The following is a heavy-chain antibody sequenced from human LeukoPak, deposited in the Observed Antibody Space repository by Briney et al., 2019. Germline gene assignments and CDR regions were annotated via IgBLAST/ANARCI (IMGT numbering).Heavy chain of an antibody. Sequence: PSETLSLTCSVSGDSISSFYWNWIRQPPGRGLEWIGNIHYSGSSVYNPSLKSRVTLSIDTSRKQFFLKLSSVTAADTAVYYCVLAPNSNWFDPWGQGTLVTVSS. CDR3: VLAPNSNWFDP. V-gene: IGHV4-59*04. J-gene: IGHJ5*02. D-gene: IGHD2-15*01. CDR2: IHYSGSS. CDR1: GDSISSFY.